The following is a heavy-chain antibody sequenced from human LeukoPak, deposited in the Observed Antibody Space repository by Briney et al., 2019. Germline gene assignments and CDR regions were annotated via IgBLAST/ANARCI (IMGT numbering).Heavy chain of an antibody. V-gene: IGHV3-30-3*01. J-gene: IGHJ6*02. CDR2: ISYDGSNK. CDR3: ARDEGQWLVHSVSYYYGMDV. D-gene: IGHD6-19*01. Sequence: PGGSLRLSCAASGFTFSSHAKHWVRQAPGEGLEWVAVISYDGSNKYYADSVKGRFTISRDNSKNTLYLQMNSLRAEDTAVYYCARDEGQWLVHSVSYYYGMDVWGQGTTVTVSS. CDR1: GFTFSSHA.